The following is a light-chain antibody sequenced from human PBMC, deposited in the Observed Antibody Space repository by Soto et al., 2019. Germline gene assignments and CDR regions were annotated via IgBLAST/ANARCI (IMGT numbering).Light chain of an antibody. J-gene: IGLJ1*01. Sequence: QSALTQPASVSGSPGQSIIISCTGTTSDVGGYNYVSWYQQHPGKAPKLIIYDGTNRPSGVSHRFSGSKSGNTASLTISGLQAEDEADYYCNSYTSSSTPYVFGTGTKLTVL. CDR3: NSYTSSSTPYV. CDR1: TSDVGGYNY. CDR2: DGT. V-gene: IGLV2-14*03.